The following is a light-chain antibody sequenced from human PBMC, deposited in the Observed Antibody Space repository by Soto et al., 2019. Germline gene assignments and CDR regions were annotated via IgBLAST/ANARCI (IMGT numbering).Light chain of an antibody. CDR2: GAS. Sequence: EIVLTQSPGTLSLSPGERATLSCRASQSVSSSYLAWYQQKPGQAPRLLIFGASSRATGIPGRFSGSGSGTDFTLTNSRLEPEDFAVYYCQHYGSSTGTFGQGTKVEIK. V-gene: IGKV3-20*01. CDR3: QHYGSSTGT. J-gene: IGKJ1*01. CDR1: QSVSSSY.